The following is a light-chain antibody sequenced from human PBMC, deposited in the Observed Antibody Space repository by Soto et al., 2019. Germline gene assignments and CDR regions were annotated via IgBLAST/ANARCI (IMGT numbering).Light chain of an antibody. CDR2: LNSDGGH. V-gene: IGLV4-69*01. J-gene: IGLJ2*01. CDR3: QTWGTGIVI. CDR1: SGHSNYA. Sequence: QPVLTQSPSASASLGASVKLTCTLSSGHSNYAIAWHQQQPQKGPRYLMKLNSDGGHNRGDGIPDRFSGSSSGPERYLTISSLQSEDEADYYCQTWGTGIVIFGGGTKLTVL.